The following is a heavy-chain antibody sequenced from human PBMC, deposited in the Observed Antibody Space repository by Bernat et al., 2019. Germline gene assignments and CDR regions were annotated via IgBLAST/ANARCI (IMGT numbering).Heavy chain of an antibody. CDR2: IYWDDDK. V-gene: IGHV2-5*02. J-gene: IGHJ2*01. D-gene: IGHD3-10*01. CDR1: GFSLSTSGVG. Sequence: QITLKESGPTLVKPTQTLTLTCTFSGFSLSTSGVGVGWIRQPPGKALEWLALIYWDDDKRYSPSLKSRLTITKDTSKSQLVLTQSNMDPVDTATYYCAHSLGDGVDYWYFDVGGRGTRVTVSS. CDR3: AHSLGDGVDYWYFDV.